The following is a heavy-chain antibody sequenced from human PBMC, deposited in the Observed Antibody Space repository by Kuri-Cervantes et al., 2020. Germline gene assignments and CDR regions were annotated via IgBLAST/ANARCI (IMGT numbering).Heavy chain of an antibody. CDR1: GYTFTSYY. CDR2: INPSGGST. Sequence: ASVKVSCKASGYTFTSYYMHWVRQAPGQGLEWMGIINPSGGSTSYAQKFQGRVTMTRDTSTSTAYMELSSLRSEDTAVYYCARVAPIGDTSWDAFDYWGQGTLVTVSS. D-gene: IGHD4-17*01. V-gene: IGHV1-46*01. J-gene: IGHJ4*02. CDR3: ARVAPIGDTSWDAFDY.